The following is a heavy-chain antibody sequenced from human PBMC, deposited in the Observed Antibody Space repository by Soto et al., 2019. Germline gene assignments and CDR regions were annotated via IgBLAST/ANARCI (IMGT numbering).Heavy chain of an antibody. CDR3: AREEGGYRGYERAFDI. CDR2: INPNSGGT. D-gene: IGHD5-12*01. J-gene: IGHJ3*02. V-gene: IGHV1-2*02. Sequence: QVQLVQSGAEVKKPGASVKVSCKASGYTFTGYYMHWVRQAPGQGLEWMGWINPNSGGTNYAQKFQGRVTMTRDTSISTAYMELSRLRSDDTAVYYCAREEGGYRGYERAFDIWGQGTMVTVSS. CDR1: GYTFTGYY.